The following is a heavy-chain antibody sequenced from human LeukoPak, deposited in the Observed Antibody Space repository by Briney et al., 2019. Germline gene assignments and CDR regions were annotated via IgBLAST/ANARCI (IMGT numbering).Heavy chain of an antibody. J-gene: IGHJ4*02. CDR3: ARALYDSTGYYDY. CDR1: GFTFSSYW. D-gene: IGHD3-22*01. CDR2: IKKDGSDK. V-gene: IGHV3-7*04. Sequence: GGFLRLSCSASGFTFSSYWMTWVRQAPGKGLQWVAYIKKDGSDKYYVDSVKGRFTISRDNAKNSLYLQMNSLRVEDTAVYYCARALYDSTGYYDYWGQGSLVTVSS.